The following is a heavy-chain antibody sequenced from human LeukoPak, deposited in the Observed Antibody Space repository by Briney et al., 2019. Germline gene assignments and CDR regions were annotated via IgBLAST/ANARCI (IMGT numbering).Heavy chain of an antibody. CDR3: ARVDGYKIEDAFDI. CDR2: ISSSSSYI. Sequence: GGSLRLSCAASGFTFSSYSMNWVRQAPGKGLEWVSSISSSSSYIYYADSVKRRFTISRDNAKNSLYLQMNSLRAEDTAVYYCARVDGYKIEDAFDIWGQGTMVTVSS. CDR1: GFTFSSYS. V-gene: IGHV3-21*01. D-gene: IGHD5-24*01. J-gene: IGHJ3*02.